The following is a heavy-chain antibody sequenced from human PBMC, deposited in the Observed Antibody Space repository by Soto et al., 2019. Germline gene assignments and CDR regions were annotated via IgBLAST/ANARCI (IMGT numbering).Heavy chain of an antibody. CDR1: GFSFNSYW. CDR3: ATRSFGTYYSYYYLDV. V-gene: IGHV3-7*01. CDR2: IKLDGSEK. D-gene: IGHD3-3*01. J-gene: IGHJ6*03. Sequence: AGSLRLACAASGFSFNSYWMTWVRQTPGKGLEWVASIKLDGSEKYYVDSVKGRFTISRDDAKNSVYLQMNSLRAEDTAVYYCATRSFGTYYSYYYLDVWGKGTTVTVSS.